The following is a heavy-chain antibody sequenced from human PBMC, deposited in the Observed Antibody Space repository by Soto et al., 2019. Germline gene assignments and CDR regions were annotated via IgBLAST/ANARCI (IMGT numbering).Heavy chain of an antibody. V-gene: IGHV4-34*01. D-gene: IGHD6-19*01. J-gene: IGHJ4*02. CDR1: GGSFSGYY. CDR3: ARGRKWLGKYFGY. CDR2: INHSGST. Sequence: PSETLSLTCAVYGGSFSGYYWSWIRQPPGKGLEWIGEINHSGSTNYNPSLKSRVTISVDTSKNQLSLKLSSVTAVDTAVYYCARGRKWLGKYFGYWGQGTLVT.